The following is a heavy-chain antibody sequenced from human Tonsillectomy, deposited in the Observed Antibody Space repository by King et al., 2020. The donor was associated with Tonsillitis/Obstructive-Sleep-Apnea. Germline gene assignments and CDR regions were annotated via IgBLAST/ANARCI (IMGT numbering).Heavy chain of an antibody. CDR1: GFTFCDHY. V-gene: IGHV3-72*01. CDR2: TRNKANSYTT. Sequence: VQLVQSGGGLVQPGGSLRLSCAASGFTFCDHYMDWVRQAPGKGLEWVGRTRNKANSYTTEYAASVKGRFTISRDDSKNSLYLQMNILKTEDTAVYYCARGQIIITIFGVVIKGLDYWGQGTLVTVSS. J-gene: IGHJ4*02. D-gene: IGHD3-3*01. CDR3: ARGQIIITIFGVVIKGLDY.